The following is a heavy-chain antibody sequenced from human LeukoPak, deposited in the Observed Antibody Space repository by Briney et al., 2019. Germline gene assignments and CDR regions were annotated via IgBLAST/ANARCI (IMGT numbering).Heavy chain of an antibody. V-gene: IGHV3-23*01. Sequence: PGGSLRLSCAASGFTFSSYAMSWVRQAPGKGLEWVSAISGSGGSTYYADSVKGRFTISRDNSKNTLYLQMNSLRAEDTAVYYCAKTSGYSSSGPYYFDYWGQGTLVTVSS. CDR2: ISGSGGST. D-gene: IGHD6-13*01. CDR3: AKTSGYSSSGPYYFDY. J-gene: IGHJ4*02. CDR1: GFTFSSYA.